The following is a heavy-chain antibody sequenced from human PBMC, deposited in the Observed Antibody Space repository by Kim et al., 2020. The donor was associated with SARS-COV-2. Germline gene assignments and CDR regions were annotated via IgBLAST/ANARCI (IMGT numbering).Heavy chain of an antibody. CDR2: ISRIGSAI. Sequence: GGSLRLSCAVSALTFSTTDMHWVRQAPEKGLEWIAYISRIGSAIVYAESVTGLFTITRDEAINSIFLHMHSLIDEEMAVYDCARDRTAFDFWGEETLVTVAS. CDR1: ALTFSTTD. V-gene: IGHV3-48*02. D-gene: IGHD1-1*01. CDR3: ARDRTAFDF. J-gene: IGHJ4*02.